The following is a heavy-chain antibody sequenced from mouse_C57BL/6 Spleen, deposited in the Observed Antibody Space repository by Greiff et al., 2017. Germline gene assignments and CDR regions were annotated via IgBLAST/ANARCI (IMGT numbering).Heavy chain of an antibody. V-gene: IGHV1-52*01. CDR3: ARDFVAYYGSSLDY. CDR1: GYTFTSYW. Sequence: QVQLQQPGAELVRPGSSVKLSCKASGYTFTSYWMHWVKQRPIQGLEWIGNIDPYDSETHYNQKFKDKATLTVDKSSSTAYMQLRSLTSEDSAVDVCARDFVAYYGSSLDYWGQGTTLTVSA. J-gene: IGHJ2*01. D-gene: IGHD1-1*01. CDR2: IDPYDSET.